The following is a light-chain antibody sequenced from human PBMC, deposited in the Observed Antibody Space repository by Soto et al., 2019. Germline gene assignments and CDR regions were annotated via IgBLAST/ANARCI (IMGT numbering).Light chain of an antibody. V-gene: IGLV2-8*01. CDR1: SSDVGGYNY. CDR3: SSWTSRTTQV. Sequence: QSVLTQPPSASGSPGQSVIISCTGTSSDVGGYNYVSWYQQHPGKAPKLMIYEVSKRPSGVPDRFSGSKSGNTASLTVSGLQAEDEADYYCSSWTSRTTQVLGGGTKLTVL. J-gene: IGLJ3*02. CDR2: EVS.